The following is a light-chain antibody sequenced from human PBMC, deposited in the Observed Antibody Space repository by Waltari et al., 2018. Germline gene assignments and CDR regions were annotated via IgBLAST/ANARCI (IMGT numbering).Light chain of an antibody. CDR2: GKN. J-gene: IGLJ3*02. Sequence: SSELTQDPAVSVALGQPVRITCQGDSVRRFYASWYQQKPGQAPVLVIYGKNNRPSGIPDRFSGSNSGNTASLTITGTRAEDEADYYCHSRDSTGNFWVFGGGTKLTV. V-gene: IGLV3-19*01. CDR3: HSRDSTGNFWV. CDR1: SVRRFY.